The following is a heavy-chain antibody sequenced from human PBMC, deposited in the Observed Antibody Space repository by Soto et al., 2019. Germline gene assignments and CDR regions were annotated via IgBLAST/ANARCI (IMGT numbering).Heavy chain of an antibody. CDR3: AAHLYCPCDCTQSAFDI. CDR1: GFAFSTFA. V-gene: IGHV3-30-3*01. J-gene: IGHJ3*02. D-gene: IGHD2-21*02. CDR2: VSNDGDRT. Sequence: QVQLVESGGGVVQPGTSLRLSCAASGFAFSTFALHWVRQAPGKGLEWVSLVSNDGDRTYYAESVQGRFTISRDASSNTLYLQMHSLRPEDTAVYYCAAHLYCPCDCTQSAFDIWAQGALVAVS.